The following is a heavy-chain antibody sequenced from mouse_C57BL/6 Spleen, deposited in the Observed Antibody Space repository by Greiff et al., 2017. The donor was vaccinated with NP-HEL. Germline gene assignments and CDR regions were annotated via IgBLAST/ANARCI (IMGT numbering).Heavy chain of an antibody. J-gene: IGHJ2*01. CDR2: IDPSDSYT. CDR1: GYTFTSYW. CDR3: ARNDWDLGDDY. V-gene: IGHV1-59*01. D-gene: IGHD4-1*01. Sequence: QVQLQQPGAELVRPGTSVKLSCKASGYTFTSYWMHWVKQRPGQGLEWIGVIDPSDSYTNYNQKFKGKATLTVDTSSSTAYMQLSSLTSEDSAVYYCARNDWDLGDDYWGQGTTLTVSS.